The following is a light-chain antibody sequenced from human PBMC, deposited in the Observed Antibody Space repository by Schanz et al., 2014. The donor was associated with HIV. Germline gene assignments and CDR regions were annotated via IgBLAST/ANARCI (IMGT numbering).Light chain of an antibody. Sequence: QSVLTQPASVSGSPGQSITISCTGTSSDVGGYNYVSWYQQHPGKAPKFLIYDVSNRPSGVSNRFSGSKSGNTASLTISGLQAEDEADYYCAAWDDSLKGVIFGGGTKVTVL. J-gene: IGLJ2*01. CDR3: AAWDDSLKGVI. CDR2: DVS. V-gene: IGLV2-14*01. CDR1: SSDVGGYNY.